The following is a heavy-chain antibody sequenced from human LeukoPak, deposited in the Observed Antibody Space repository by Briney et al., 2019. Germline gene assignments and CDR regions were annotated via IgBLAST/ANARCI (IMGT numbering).Heavy chain of an antibody. CDR3: ASGGSYGLSFDY. V-gene: IGHV1-8*03. CDR1: GYTFTSYD. Sequence: ASVKVSCKASGYTFTSYDINWVRQATGQGLEWMGWMNPNSGNTGYAQKFQGRVTITRNTSISTAYMELSSLRSEDTAVYYCASGGSYGLSFDYWGQGTLVTVSS. CDR2: MNPNSGNT. J-gene: IGHJ4*02. D-gene: IGHD1-26*01.